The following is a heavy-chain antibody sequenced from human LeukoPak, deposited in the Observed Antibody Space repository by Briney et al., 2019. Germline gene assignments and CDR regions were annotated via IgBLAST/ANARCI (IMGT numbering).Heavy chain of an antibody. CDR2: ITRSSIYI. Sequence: GGSLRLSCAASGFTFSSYSMNWVRQAPGKGLEWVSCITRSSIYIYYADSVKGRFTISRDNAKNSLYLQMNSLRAEDTAVYYCARGRYDSSGSYSLFDYWGQGTLVTVSS. V-gene: IGHV3-21*01. D-gene: IGHD3-22*01. CDR1: GFTFSSYS. J-gene: IGHJ4*02. CDR3: ARGRYDSSGSYSLFDY.